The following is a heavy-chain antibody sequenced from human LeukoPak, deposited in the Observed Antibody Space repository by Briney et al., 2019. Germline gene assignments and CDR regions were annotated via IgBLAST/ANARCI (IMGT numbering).Heavy chain of an antibody. D-gene: IGHD2-15*01. V-gene: IGHV3-64*01. Sequence: PGGSLRLSCAASGFTFTTYAMHWVRQAPGRGLEYVSAISTDGGGTYYANSVKGRFTISRDNSKNTLYLQMGSLRVEDMAVYYCARYSGGSCYDYWGQGTLVTVSS. J-gene: IGHJ4*02. CDR3: ARYSGGSCYDY. CDR2: ISTDGGGT. CDR1: GFTFTTYA.